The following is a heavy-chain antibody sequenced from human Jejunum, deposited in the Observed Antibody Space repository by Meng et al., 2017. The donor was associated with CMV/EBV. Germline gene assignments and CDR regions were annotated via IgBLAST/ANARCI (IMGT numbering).Heavy chain of an antibody. CDR2: ISPSGNNI. Sequence: YWAASGFTFSCCEMNWIRQAPGKGLEWVAFISPSGNNIHYADSVKGRFALSRDNTKNSLYLQMSGLRAEDTAVYYCTRDSQHHLYWGQGALVTVSS. V-gene: IGHV3-48*03. CDR1: GFTFSCCE. CDR3: TRDSQHHLY. D-gene: IGHD6-13*01. J-gene: IGHJ4*02.